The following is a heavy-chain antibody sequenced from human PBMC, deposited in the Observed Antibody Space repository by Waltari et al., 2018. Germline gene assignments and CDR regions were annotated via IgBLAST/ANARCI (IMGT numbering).Heavy chain of an antibody. CDR3: ARGFRGHDAFVI. CDR1: GYTFTSYD. V-gene: IGHV1-8*01. CDR2: MNPNSGYT. Sequence: QVQLVQSGAEVKRPGASVKVSCKASGYTFTSYDINWVRQATGQGLEWMGWMNPNSGYTAYAQNFQGRVTITRDTSIRTAYMELSSLTSEDTAVYYCARGFRGHDAFVIWGQGTMVTVSS. J-gene: IGHJ3*02. D-gene: IGHD3-10*01.